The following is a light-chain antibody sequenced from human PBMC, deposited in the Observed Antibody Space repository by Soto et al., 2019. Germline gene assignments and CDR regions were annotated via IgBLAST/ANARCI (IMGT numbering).Light chain of an antibody. CDR1: QRISTY. Sequence: DIHMTQSPSSLSASVGDRVTISCRASQRISTYLNWYQQRTGEAPRLLIYTASSLQSGVPSRFRGSVSGTDFTLTISSLQPEDFATYFFQQSHSTPWTFGQGTNVEVK. V-gene: IGKV1-39*01. CDR2: TAS. CDR3: QQSHSTPWT. J-gene: IGKJ1*01.